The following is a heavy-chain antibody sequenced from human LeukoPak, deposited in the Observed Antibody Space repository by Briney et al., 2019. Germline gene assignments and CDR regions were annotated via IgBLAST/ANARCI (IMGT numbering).Heavy chain of an antibody. J-gene: IGHJ4*02. CDR3: ARDYYGSGSYSLVDY. Sequence: ASVKVSCKASGYTFTGYYMHWVRQAPGQGLEWMGRINPNSGGTNYAQKFQGRVTMTRDTSISTAYMELSRLRSDDPAVYYCARDYYGSGSYSLVDYWGQGTLVTVSS. V-gene: IGHV1-2*06. CDR1: GYTFTGYY. CDR2: INPNSGGT. D-gene: IGHD3-10*01.